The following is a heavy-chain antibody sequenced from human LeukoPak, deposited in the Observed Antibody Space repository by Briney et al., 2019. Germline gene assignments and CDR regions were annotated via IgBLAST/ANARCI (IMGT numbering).Heavy chain of an antibody. CDR3: ARVNFEHSSSQGHYFDY. D-gene: IGHD6-6*01. Sequence: SETLSLTCTVSGGSISSSSYYWGWIHQPPGKGLEWIGSIYYSGSTYYNPSLKSRVTISVDTSKNQFSLKLSSVTAADTAVYYCARVNFEHSSSQGHYFDYWGQGTLVTVSS. CDR1: GGSISSSSYY. CDR2: IYYSGST. J-gene: IGHJ4*02. V-gene: IGHV4-39*07.